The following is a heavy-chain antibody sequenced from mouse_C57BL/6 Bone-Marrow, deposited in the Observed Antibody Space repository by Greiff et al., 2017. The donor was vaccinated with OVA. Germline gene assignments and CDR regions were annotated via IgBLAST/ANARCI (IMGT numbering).Heavy chain of an antibody. CDR3: ARYDYDVGGYAMDY. CDR2: IFPGSGST. J-gene: IGHJ4*01. V-gene: IGHV1-75*01. CDR1: GYTFTDYY. D-gene: IGHD2-4*01. Sequence: VHLVESGPELVKPGASVKISCKASGYTFTDYYINWVKQRPGQGLEWIGWIFPGSGSTYYNEKFKGKATLTVDKSSSTAYMLLSSLTSEDSAVYFCARYDYDVGGYAMDYWGQGTSVTVSS.